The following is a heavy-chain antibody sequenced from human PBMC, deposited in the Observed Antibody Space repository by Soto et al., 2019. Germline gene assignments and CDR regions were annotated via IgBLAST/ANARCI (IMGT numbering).Heavy chain of an antibody. Sequence: GGSLRLSCAASGFTFSSYGMHWVRQAPGKGLEWVAVIWYDGSNKYYADSVKGRFTISRDNAKNSLYLQMNSLRAEDTAMYYCARSTITIFGVVPAPNWFDPWGQGTLVTGSS. CDR2: IWYDGSNK. V-gene: IGHV3-33*01. CDR3: ARSTITIFGVVPAPNWFDP. J-gene: IGHJ5*02. D-gene: IGHD3-3*01. CDR1: GFTFSSYG.